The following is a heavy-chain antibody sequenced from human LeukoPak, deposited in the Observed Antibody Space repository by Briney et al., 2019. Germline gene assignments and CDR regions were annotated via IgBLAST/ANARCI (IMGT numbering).Heavy chain of an antibody. Sequence: GGSLRLSCAASGFTFSSYAMSWVRQAPGKGLEWVSAIITGGVSTYYADSVKGRFTISRDNSKNTLYLQMNSLRAEDTAVYYCAKGYCSSTSCSWDYWGQGALVTVSS. V-gene: IGHV3-23*01. CDR1: GFTFSSYA. CDR3: AKGYCSSTSCSWDY. CDR2: IITGGVST. J-gene: IGHJ4*02. D-gene: IGHD2-2*01.